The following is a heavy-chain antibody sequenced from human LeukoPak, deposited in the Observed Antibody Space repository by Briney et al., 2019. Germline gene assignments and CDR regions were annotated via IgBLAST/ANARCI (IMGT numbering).Heavy chain of an antibody. CDR3: ARTFLGATYHTHFDY. CDR2: ISSSGSTI. CDR1: GFTFSSYE. V-gene: IGHV3-48*03. D-gene: IGHD1-26*01. Sequence: GGSLRLSCAASGFTFSSYEMNWVRQAPGKGLEWVSYISSSGSTIYYADSVKGRFTISRDNSKNTLYLQMNSLRAEDTAVYYCARTFLGATYHTHFDYWGQGTLVTVSS. J-gene: IGHJ4*02.